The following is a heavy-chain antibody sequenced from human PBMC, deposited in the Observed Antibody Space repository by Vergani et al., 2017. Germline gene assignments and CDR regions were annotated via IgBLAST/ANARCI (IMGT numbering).Heavy chain of an antibody. V-gene: IGHV4-39*02. D-gene: IGHD6-13*01. J-gene: IGHJ3*01. Sequence: QVQLQESGPGLVKPSQTLSLTCTVSGGSFSSGSYYWGFIRQPPGKGLEWIGSITSSGNPYANPTLKSRIAFSVDTSKDLYSLRLKSVAATDTVMDLCARPVEPSAIADGYHVWGQGTMVTV. CDR3: ARPVEPSAIADGYHV. CDR1: GGSFSSGSYY. CDR2: ITSSGNP.